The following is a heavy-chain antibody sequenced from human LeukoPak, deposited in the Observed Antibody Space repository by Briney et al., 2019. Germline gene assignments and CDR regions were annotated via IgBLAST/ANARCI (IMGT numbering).Heavy chain of an antibody. CDR1: GYTFTGYY. J-gene: IGHJ4*02. D-gene: IGHD3-3*01. Sequence: ASVKVSCKASGYTFTGYYMHWVRQAPGQGLEWMGWINPNSGGTNYAQKFQGRVTMTRDTSISTAYMELSRLRSDDTAVYYCAVIWSGYPGFDYWDQGTLVTVSS. V-gene: IGHV1-2*02. CDR2: INPNSGGT. CDR3: AVIWSGYPGFDY.